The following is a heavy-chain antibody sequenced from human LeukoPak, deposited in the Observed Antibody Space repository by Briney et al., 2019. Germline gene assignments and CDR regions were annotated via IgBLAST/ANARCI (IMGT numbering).Heavy chain of an antibody. CDR1: GGSISSGGYS. CDR2: IYHSGST. CDR3: ARGVAAAGLYNWFDP. J-gene: IGHJ5*02. Sequence: SQTLSLTCAVSGGSISSGGYSWSWIRQPPGKGLEWIGYIYHSGSTYYNPSLKSRVTISVDRSKNQFSLKLSSVTAADTAVYYCARGVAAAGLYNWFDPWGQGTLVTVSS. V-gene: IGHV4-30-2*01. D-gene: IGHD6-13*01.